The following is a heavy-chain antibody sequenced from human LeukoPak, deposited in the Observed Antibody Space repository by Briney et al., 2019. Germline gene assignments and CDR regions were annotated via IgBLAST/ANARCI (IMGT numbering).Heavy chain of an antibody. Sequence: SETLSLTCTVSGGSISSSSYYWSWIRQPPGKGLEWIGYIYYSGSTNYNPSLKSRVTISVDTSKNQFSLKLSSVTAADTAVYYCARGGYYYDSSGYYGNDAFDIWGQGTMVTVSS. V-gene: IGHV4-61*01. CDR3: ARGGYYYDSSGYYGNDAFDI. J-gene: IGHJ3*02. D-gene: IGHD3-22*01. CDR2: IYYSGST. CDR1: GGSISSSSYY.